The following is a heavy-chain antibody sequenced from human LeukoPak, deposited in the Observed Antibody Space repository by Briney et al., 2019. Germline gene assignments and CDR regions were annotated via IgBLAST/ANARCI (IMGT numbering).Heavy chain of an antibody. Sequence: GGSLRLSCAASGFTFSSYAMSWVRQAPGKGLEWVSAISGSGGSTYYADSVKGRFTISRDNSKNTLYLQMNSLRAEDTAVYYCAKDRGTAMEDYYYYGMDVWGQGTTVTVSS. V-gene: IGHV3-23*01. CDR3: AKDRGTAMEDYYYYGMDV. J-gene: IGHJ6*02. CDR2: ISGSGGST. D-gene: IGHD5-18*01. CDR1: GFTFSSYA.